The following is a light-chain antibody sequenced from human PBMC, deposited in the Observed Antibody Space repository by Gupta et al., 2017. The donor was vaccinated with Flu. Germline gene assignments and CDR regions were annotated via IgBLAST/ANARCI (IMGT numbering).Light chain of an antibody. V-gene: IGLV1-44*01. CDR3: AAWDDSLNGVV. CDR1: SSNIGSNT. J-gene: IGLJ2*01. CDR2: SNK. Sequence: QSLPTQPPSASGTPGQRVTISCSGSSSNIGSNTVNWYQQLPGTAPKLLIYSNKQRPSGVPDRFSGSKSGTSASLAISGLQSEDEADYYCAAWDDSLNGVVFGGGTKLTVL.